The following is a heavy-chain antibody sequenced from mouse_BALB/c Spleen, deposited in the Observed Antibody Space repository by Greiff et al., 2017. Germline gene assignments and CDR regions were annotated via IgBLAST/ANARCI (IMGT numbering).Heavy chain of an antibody. D-gene: IGHD2-2*01. V-gene: IGHV1-18*01. Sequence: EVQLQQSGPELVKPGASVKIPCKASGYTFTDYNMHWVKQSHGKSLEWIGDINPNYDSTSYNQKFKGKATLTVDKSSSTAYMELRSLTSEDTAVYYCARGRNGYDRFAYWGQGTLVTVSA. CDR2: INPNYDST. CDR1: GYTFTDYN. CDR3: ARGRNGYDRFAY. J-gene: IGHJ3*01.